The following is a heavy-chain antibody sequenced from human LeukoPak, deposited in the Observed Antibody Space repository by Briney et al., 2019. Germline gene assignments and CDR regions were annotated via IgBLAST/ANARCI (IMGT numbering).Heavy chain of an antibody. CDR2: INPSGGST. CDR1: GYTFTSYY. Sequence: ASVKVSCKASGYTFTSYYMHWMRQAPGQGLEWMGIINPSGGSTSYAQKFQGRVTMTRDTSTSTVYMELSSLRSEDTAVYYCARDQRSIKEWLLPDYWGQGTLVTVSS. D-gene: IGHD3-22*01. V-gene: IGHV1-46*01. CDR3: ARDQRSIKEWLLPDY. J-gene: IGHJ4*02.